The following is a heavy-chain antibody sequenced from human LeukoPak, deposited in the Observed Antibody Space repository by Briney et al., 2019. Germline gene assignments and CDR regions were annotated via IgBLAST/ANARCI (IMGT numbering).Heavy chain of an antibody. CDR2: IYYSGTT. V-gene: IGHV4-59*01. CDR3: ARGQVLGYSNY. Sequence: PSETLSLTCTVSGGSISSYYWSWIRQPPGKGLEWIGYIYYSGTTNYNPSLKSRVTISVDTSKNQFSLKLSSVTAADTAVYYCARGQVLGYSNYWGQGTLVTVSS. CDR1: GGSISSYY. J-gene: IGHJ4*02. D-gene: IGHD6-13*01.